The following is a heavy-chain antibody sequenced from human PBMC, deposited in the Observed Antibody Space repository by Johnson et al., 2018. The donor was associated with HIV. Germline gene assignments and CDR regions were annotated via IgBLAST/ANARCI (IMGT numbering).Heavy chain of an antibody. CDR2: ISYDGSNE. D-gene: IGHD1-26*01. CDR1: GFTFSSYT. CDR3: ARGRASWELYDAFEI. J-gene: IGHJ3*02. Sequence: QVHLVESGGGVVQPGRSLRLSCAASGFTFSSYTMYWVRQAPGKGLAWVAVISYDGSNEYYADSVKGRFTISRDNSKNTLYLQMSSLRAGDTAVYYCARGRASWELYDAFEIWGQGTMVIVSS. V-gene: IGHV3-30*04.